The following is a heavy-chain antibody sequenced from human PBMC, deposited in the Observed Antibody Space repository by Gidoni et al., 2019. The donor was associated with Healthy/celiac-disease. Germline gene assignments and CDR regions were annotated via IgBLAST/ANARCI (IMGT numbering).Heavy chain of an antibody. Sequence: QVQLVESGGGLVKPGGSLRLSCAASGFTFSDYYMSWIRQAPGKGLEWVSYISSSSSYTNYADSVKGRFTTSRDNAKNSLYLQMNSLRAEDTAVYYCARRSDSSGYYYWGQGTLVTVSS. D-gene: IGHD3-22*01. CDR3: ARRSDSSGYYY. CDR1: GFTFSDYY. V-gene: IGHV3-11*05. CDR2: ISSSSSYT. J-gene: IGHJ4*02.